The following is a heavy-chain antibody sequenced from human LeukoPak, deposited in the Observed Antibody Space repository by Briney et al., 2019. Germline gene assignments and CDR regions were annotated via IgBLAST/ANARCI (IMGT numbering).Heavy chain of an antibody. J-gene: IGHJ3*02. CDR1: GGSISSGDYY. CDR3: ARPPSPRDTPDAFDI. D-gene: IGHD5-24*01. V-gene: IGHV4-30-4*08. Sequence: PSETLSLTCTVSGGSISSGDYYWSWIRQPPGKGLEWIGYIYYSGSTYYNPSLKSRVTISVDTSKNQFSLKLSSVTAADTAVYYCARPPSPRDTPDAFDIWGQGTMVTVSS. CDR2: IYYSGST.